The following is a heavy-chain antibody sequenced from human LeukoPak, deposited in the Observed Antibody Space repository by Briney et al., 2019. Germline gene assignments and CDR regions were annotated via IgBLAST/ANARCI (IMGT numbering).Heavy chain of an antibody. CDR2: INWNGGST. CDR1: GFTFSSYA. V-gene: IGHV3-20*04. Sequence: QPGGSLRLSCAASGFTFSSYAMSWVRHAPRKGLEWVSGINWNGGSTAYADSVKGRFTISRDNAKNSLYLQMNSLRAEDTALYYCAGGGGYCSSTSCYVPSNPFDYWGQGTLVTVSS. J-gene: IGHJ4*02. CDR3: AGGGGYCSSTSCYVPSNPFDY. D-gene: IGHD2-2*01.